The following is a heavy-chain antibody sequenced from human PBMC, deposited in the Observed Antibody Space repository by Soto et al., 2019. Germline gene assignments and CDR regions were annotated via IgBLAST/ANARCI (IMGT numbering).Heavy chain of an antibody. CDR1: GFTFSSYS. V-gene: IGHV3-21*01. Sequence: VGSLRLSCAAPGFTFSSYSMNWVRQAPGKGLEWVSSISSSSSYIYYADSVKGRFTISRDNAKNSLYLQMNSLRAEDTAVYYCAREDYDFWSGYYKNWFDPWGQGTLVTVS. CDR3: AREDYDFWSGYYKNWFDP. D-gene: IGHD3-3*01. J-gene: IGHJ5*02. CDR2: ISSSSSYI.